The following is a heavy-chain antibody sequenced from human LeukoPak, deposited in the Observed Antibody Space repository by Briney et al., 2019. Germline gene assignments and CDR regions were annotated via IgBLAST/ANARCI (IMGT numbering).Heavy chain of an antibody. CDR3: ARDDKGLAGTFDY. D-gene: IGHD3-16*01. CDR1: GFTFSRYE. V-gene: IGHV3-48*03. Sequence: GGSLRLSCEASGFTFSRYEMNWVRQAPGKGLEWVSYISSSGSTIYYADPVKGRFSISRDNAKNSLYLQVNSLRAEDTAVYYCARDDKGLAGTFDYWGQGTLVTVSS. CDR2: ISSSGSTI. J-gene: IGHJ4*02.